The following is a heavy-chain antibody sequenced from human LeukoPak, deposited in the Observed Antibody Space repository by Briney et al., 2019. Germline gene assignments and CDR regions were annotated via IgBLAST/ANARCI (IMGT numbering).Heavy chain of an antibody. CDR3: ARQYCSSTSCYLDY. D-gene: IGHD2-2*01. CDR1: GRSLSSYY. Sequence: SDTLSLTCPVCGRSLSSYYWMWMRQPPGKGLDWIGYIYQSGSTDYNPSLKSRVTISLDTSKNQFALTLSSVTAADRAGYDCARQYCSSTSCYLDYRGQGTMVSVCS. J-gene: IGHJ4*02. V-gene: IGHV4-59*08. CDR2: IYQSGST.